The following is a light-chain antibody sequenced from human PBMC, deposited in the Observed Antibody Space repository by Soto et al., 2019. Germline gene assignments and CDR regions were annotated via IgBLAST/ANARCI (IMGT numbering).Light chain of an antibody. J-gene: IGKJ1*01. CDR3: QQRSNWHRWP. CDR1: QSVSSY. CDR2: DAS. V-gene: IGKV3-11*01. Sequence: EIVLTQSPATLSLSPGERATLSCRASQSVSSYLAWYQQKPGQAPRLLIYDASNRATGIPARFSGSGSGPVFALIISSLEAEDFAVDYCQQRSNWHRWPFGHGTKVEIK.